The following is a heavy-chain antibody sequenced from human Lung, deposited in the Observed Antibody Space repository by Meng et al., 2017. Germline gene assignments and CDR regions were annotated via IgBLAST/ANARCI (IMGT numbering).Heavy chain of an antibody. CDR3: ARGLYGGNSENY. Sequence: QVQRVQSGPEGKKLGVSVKVSCKASGYTFISYGISWVRQASGQGLEWMGWMNPNTGNTGYAQKFQGRVTMTRNTAISTAYMELSSLRSEDTAVYYCARGLYGGNSENYWGQGTLVTVSS. J-gene: IGHJ4*02. D-gene: IGHD4-23*01. CDR2: MNPNTGNT. CDR1: GYTFISYG. V-gene: IGHV1-8*01.